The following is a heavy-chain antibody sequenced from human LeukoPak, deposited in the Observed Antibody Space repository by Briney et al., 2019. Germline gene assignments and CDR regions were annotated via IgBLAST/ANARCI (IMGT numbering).Heavy chain of an antibody. J-gene: IGHJ4*02. D-gene: IGHD4-23*01. Sequence: GGSLRLSCAASGFAFSSYAMSWVRQAPGKGLEWVSAISGSGGSTYYADSVKGRFTISRDNSKNTLYLQMNSLRAEDTAVYYCAKDSRATTVVTRDFDYWGQGTLVTVSS. CDR3: AKDSRATTVVTRDFDY. CDR2: ISGSGGST. V-gene: IGHV3-23*01. CDR1: GFAFSSYA.